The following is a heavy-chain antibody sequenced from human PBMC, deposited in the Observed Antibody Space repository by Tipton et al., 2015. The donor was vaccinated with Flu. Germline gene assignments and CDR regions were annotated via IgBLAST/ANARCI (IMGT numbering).Heavy chain of an antibody. Sequence: QLVQSGAEVKKPGESLRISCKSSGYSFTNYWIGWVRQMPGRGLDWMGIIYPGDSGTRYSPSFQGQVTISADKSINTAYLQWNSPKASDTAMYFCVRHPYCTDAVCPPGYWYFDLWGRGTPLSVSS. J-gene: IGHJ2*01. D-gene: IGHD2-21*02. V-gene: IGHV5-51*01. CDR3: VRHPYCTDAVCPPGYWYFDL. CDR2: IYPGDSGT. CDR1: GYSFTNYW.